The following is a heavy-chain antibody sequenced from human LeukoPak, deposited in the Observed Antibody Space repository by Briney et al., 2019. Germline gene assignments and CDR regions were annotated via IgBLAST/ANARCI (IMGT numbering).Heavy chain of an antibody. D-gene: IGHD3-22*01. CDR1: GFTFSSYA. Sequence: PGGSLRLSCAASGFTFSSYAMSWVRQAPGKGLEWVSAISGSGGSTYYADSVKGRFTISRDNSKNTLYLKMNSLRAEDTAVYYCAKDLYYDSSGYYRTLGYFDYWGQGTLVTVSS. V-gene: IGHV3-23*01. J-gene: IGHJ4*02. CDR2: ISGSGGST. CDR3: AKDLYYDSSGYYRTLGYFDY.